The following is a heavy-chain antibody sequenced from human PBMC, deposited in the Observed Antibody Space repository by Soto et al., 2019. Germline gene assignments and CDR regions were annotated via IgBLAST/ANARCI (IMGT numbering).Heavy chain of an antibody. J-gene: IGHJ4*02. V-gene: IGHV1-24*01. D-gene: IGHD4-17*01. CDR3: ATGFLTTVTPFDY. CDR1: GYTLTELS. Sequence: GASVKVSCKVSGYTLTELSMHWVRQAPGEGLEWMGGFDPEDGETIYAQKFQGRVTMTEDTSTDTAYMELSSLRSEDTAVYYCATGFLTTVTPFDYWGQGTLVTVYS. CDR2: FDPEDGET.